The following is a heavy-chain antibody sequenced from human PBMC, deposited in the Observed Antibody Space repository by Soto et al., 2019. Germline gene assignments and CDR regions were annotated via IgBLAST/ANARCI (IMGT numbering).Heavy chain of an antibody. CDR2: ITPNGDST. J-gene: IGHJ5*02. Sequence: ASVKVSCKASAYTFTTYYMHWVRQAPGQDLEWMGIITPNGDSTSYAQKFQGRVTMTKDMSTSTAYMELSSLRPDDTAVYFCATSATWYWFGPWGQGTLVTVSS. D-gene: IGHD2-8*02. V-gene: IGHV1-46*01. CDR1: AYTFTTYY. CDR3: ATSATWYWFGP.